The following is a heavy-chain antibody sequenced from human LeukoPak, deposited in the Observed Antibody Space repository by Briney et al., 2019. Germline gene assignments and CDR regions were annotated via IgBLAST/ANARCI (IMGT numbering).Heavy chain of an antibody. D-gene: IGHD4-23*01. Sequence: SVKVSCKASGGTFSSYTISWVRQAPGQGLEWMGRIIPILGIANYAQKFQGRVTITADKSTSTAYMELSSLRSEDTAAYYCARTMTTVVTAGPLAFDIWGQGTMVTVSS. V-gene: IGHV1-69*02. CDR1: GGTFSSYT. J-gene: IGHJ3*02. CDR3: ARTMTTVVTAGPLAFDI. CDR2: IIPILGIA.